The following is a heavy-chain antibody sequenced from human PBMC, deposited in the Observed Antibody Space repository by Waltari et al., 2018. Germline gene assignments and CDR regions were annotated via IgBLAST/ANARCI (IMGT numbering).Heavy chain of an antibody. D-gene: IGHD2-21*02. V-gene: IGHV4-34*01. CDR3: ARGSRYCGGDCYLRTYYFDY. CDR2: INHSGSP. CDR1: GGSFSGYY. Sequence: QVQLQQWGAGLLKPSETLSLTCAVYGGSFSGYYWSWIRQPPGKGLEWIGEINHSGSPNYNPSLKSRVTIAVDTSKNQFSLKLSSVTAADTAVYYCARGSRYCGGDCYLRTYYFDYWGQGTLVTVSS. J-gene: IGHJ4*02.